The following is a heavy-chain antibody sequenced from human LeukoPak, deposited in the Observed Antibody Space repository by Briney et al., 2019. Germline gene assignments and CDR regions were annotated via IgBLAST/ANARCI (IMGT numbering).Heavy chain of an antibody. V-gene: IGHV3-30-3*01. Sequence: PGGSLRLSCVGSGFVFSKYAVHWVRQAPGKGLEWVAVVSYDGDFKLYGDSVKGRFTISRDNSRSTLYLQMNSLRPEDTAIYYCAREGYYGSGSPPSLYFDYWGQGTLVTVSS. D-gene: IGHD3-10*01. CDR1: GFVFSKYA. CDR3: AREGYYGSGSPPSLYFDY. CDR2: VSYDGDFK. J-gene: IGHJ4*02.